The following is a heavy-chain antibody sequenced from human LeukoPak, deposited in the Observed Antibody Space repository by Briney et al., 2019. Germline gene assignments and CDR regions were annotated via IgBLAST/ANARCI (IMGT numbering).Heavy chain of an antibody. D-gene: IGHD3-10*01. V-gene: IGHV3-23*01. CDR2: ISGSGGST. CDR3: AKDAAGGGFGELAPYFDY. CDR1: GFTFSSYA. Sequence: PGGSLRLSCAASGFTFSSYAMSWVRQAPGKGLEWVSAISGSGGSTYYADSVKGRFTISRDNSKNTLYLQMNSLRAEDTAVYYCAKDAAGGGFGELAPYFDYWGQGTLVTVSS. J-gene: IGHJ4*02.